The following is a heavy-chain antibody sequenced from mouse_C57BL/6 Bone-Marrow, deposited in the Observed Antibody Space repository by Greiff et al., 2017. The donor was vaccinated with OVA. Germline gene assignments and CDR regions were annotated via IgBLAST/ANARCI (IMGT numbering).Heavy chain of an antibody. Sequence: QVQLQQSGAELVMPGASVKLSCKASGYTFTSYWMHWVKQRPGQGLEWIGEIDPSDSYTNYNPKFKGKSTLTVDKSSSTAYMQLSSLTSEDAAVYYCASSCYRNAWFAYWGQGTLVTVSA. V-gene: IGHV1-69*01. J-gene: IGHJ3*01. D-gene: IGHD2-5*01. CDR1: GYTFTSYW. CDR2: IDPSDSYT. CDR3: ASSCYRNAWFAY.